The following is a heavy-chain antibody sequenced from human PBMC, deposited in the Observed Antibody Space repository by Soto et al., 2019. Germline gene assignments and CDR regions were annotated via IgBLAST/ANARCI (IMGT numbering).Heavy chain of an antibody. CDR3: ARDLWGYCGTDCYPLDV. D-gene: IGHD2-21*02. J-gene: IGHJ6*02. CDR2: MYNTGST. Sequence: SETLSLTCTVSGGSISGYYWSWIRQPPGKGLEWIGYMYNTGSTVYNPSFKSRVTISVDTSKNQFSLKLNSVTAADTAVYYCARDLWGYCGTDCYPLDVCGQGTTVPVS. V-gene: IGHV4-59*01. CDR1: GGSISGYY.